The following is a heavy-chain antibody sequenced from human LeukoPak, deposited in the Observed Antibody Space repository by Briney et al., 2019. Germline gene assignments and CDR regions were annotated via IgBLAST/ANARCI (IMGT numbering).Heavy chain of an antibody. V-gene: IGHV1-2*04. CDR1: GYTFTGYY. CDR2: INPNSGGT. J-gene: IGHJ5*02. Sequence: GPVKVSCKASGYTFTGYYMHWVRQAPGQGLEWMGWINPNSGGTNYAQKFQGWVTMTRDTSISTAYMELSRLRSDDTAVYYCARARFSTNWFDPWGQGTLVTVSS. D-gene: IGHD3-10*01. CDR3: ARARFSTNWFDP.